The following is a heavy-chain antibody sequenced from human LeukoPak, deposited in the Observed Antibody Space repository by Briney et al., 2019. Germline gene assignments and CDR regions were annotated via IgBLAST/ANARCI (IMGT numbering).Heavy chain of an antibody. D-gene: IGHD2-15*01. CDR3: ARPVVPAAPYYYYGMDV. J-gene: IGHJ6*02. CDR2: ISSNGGST. Sequence: GGSLRLSCAASGFTFSSYAMSWVRQAPGKGLEYVSAISSNGGSTYYANSVKGRFTISRDNSKNTLYLQMGSLRAEDMAVYYCARPVVPAAPYYYYGMDVWGQGTTVTVSS. CDR1: GFTFSSYA. V-gene: IGHV3-64*01.